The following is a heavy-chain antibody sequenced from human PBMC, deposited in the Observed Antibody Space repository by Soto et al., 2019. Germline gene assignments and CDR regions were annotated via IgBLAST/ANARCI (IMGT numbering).Heavy chain of an antibody. V-gene: IGHV1-18*01. CDR2: ISAYNGNT. Sequence: QVQLVQSGGEVKKPGASVKVSCKTSGYSFTTYGISCVRQAPGQGLEWMGWISAYNGNTNYAQKLQDRVTMTTDTSTRTAYMELRSLRSDDTVVYYGAREGPPPYYYDCMDVWGQGSTVTVSS. J-gene: IGHJ6*02. CDR3: AREGPPPYYYDCMDV. CDR1: GYSFTTYG.